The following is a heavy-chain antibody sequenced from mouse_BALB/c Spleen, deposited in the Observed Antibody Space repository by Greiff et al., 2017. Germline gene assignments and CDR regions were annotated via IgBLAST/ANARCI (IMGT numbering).Heavy chain of an antibody. CDR1: GFTFSSFG. J-gene: IGHJ4*01. V-gene: IGHV5-17*02. CDR2: ISSGSSTI. CDR3: ASSGYDYAMDY. Sequence: EVQRVESGGGLVKPGGSLKLSCAASGFTFSSFGMHWVRQAPEKGLEWVAYISSGSSTIYYADTVKGRFTISRDNPKNTLFLQMTSLRSEDTAMYYCASSGYDYAMDYWGQGTSVTVSS. D-gene: IGHD3-1*01.